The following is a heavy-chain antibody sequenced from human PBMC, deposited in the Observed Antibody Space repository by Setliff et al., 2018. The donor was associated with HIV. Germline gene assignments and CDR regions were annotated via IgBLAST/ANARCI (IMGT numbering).Heavy chain of an antibody. CDR1: GAFITSSDY. D-gene: IGHD1-26*01. J-gene: IGHJ5*02. CDR2: LHYSGRT. Sequence: PSETLSLTCSVSGAFITSSDYWGWIRQPPGKGLEWIGSLHYSGRTYYTPSLRSRVTIFVDMSKNQFSLRLSSVTASDTAVYYCARLSYTGSYTNWFDPWGQGTPVTVSS. CDR3: ARLSYTGSYTNWFDP. V-gene: IGHV4-39*01.